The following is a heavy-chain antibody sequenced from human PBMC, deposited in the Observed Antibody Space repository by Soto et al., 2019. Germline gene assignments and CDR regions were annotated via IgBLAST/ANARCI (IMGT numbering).Heavy chain of an antibody. CDR3: ARTDYGSGTFDS. J-gene: IGHJ4*02. CDR1: GYDFSAYW. D-gene: IGHD3-10*01. Sequence: DVQLVQSGAEVKKSGESLRISCKGSGYDFSAYWINWVRQMPGKGLEWMGTIYPGDSDVRYSPSFQGQVTISDDKSISFAYLQWSSLKAADTAIYYCARTDYGSGTFDSWGQGTLVTVSS. CDR2: IYPGDSDV. V-gene: IGHV5-51*03.